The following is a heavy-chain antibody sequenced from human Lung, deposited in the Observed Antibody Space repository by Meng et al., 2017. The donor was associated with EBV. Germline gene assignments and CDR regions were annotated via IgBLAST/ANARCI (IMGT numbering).Heavy chain of an antibody. CDR2: LIPVLNKA. J-gene: IGHJ4*02. D-gene: IGHD2/OR15-2a*01. Sequence: QVQLVQCGAEVKKPGSSVKVACKTSGGSFSTYTFSWVRQAPGQGLEWMGGLIPVLNKAKSAPRFQDRVIFTADETTTTAYMELSSLTFEDTAVYFCARGRGNQPLFDFWGQGTLVTVSS. CDR3: ARGRGNQPLFDF. CDR1: GGSFSTYT. V-gene: IGHV1-69*10.